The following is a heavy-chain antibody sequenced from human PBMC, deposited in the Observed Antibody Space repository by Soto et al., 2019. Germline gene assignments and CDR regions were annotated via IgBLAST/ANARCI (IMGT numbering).Heavy chain of an antibody. V-gene: IGHV5-51*01. Sequence: PGESLKISCKGSGYSFTSYWIGWVRQMPGKGLEWMGIIYPGDSDTRYSPSFQGQVTISADKSISTAYLQWSSLKASDTAMYYCAIHGLLWFGESRVYCGMDVWGQGTTVTVSS. D-gene: IGHD3-10*01. CDR2: IYPGDSDT. CDR1: GYSFTSYW. J-gene: IGHJ6*02. CDR3: AIHGLLWFGESRVYCGMDV.